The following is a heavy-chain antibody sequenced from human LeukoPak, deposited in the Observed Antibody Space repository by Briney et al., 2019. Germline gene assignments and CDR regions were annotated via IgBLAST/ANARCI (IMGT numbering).Heavy chain of an antibody. CDR3: ARDKSGYYYGSGSYYHPSDY. D-gene: IGHD3-10*01. CDR1: GFTFSSYE. V-gene: IGHV3-48*03. J-gene: IGHJ4*02. Sequence: GGSLRLSCAASGFTFSSYEMNWVRQAPGKGLEWVSYISSSGSTIYYADSVKGRFTTSRDNAKNSLYLQMNSLRAEDTAVYYCARDKSGYYYGSGSYYHPSDYWGQGTLVTVSS. CDR2: ISSSGSTI.